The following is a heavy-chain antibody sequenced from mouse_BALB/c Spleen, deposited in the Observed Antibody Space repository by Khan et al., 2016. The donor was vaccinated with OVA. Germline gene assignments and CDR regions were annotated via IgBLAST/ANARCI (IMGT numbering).Heavy chain of an antibody. J-gene: IGHJ3*01. CDR1: GYTFTNYW. CDR3: VNHGSSSACFNY. D-gene: IGHD1-1*01. V-gene: IGHV1-7*01. CDR2: INPSTVYT. Sequence: QVQLKESGAELAKPGASVKMSCKTSGYTFTNYWMHWVKQRPGQGLEWIGYINPSTVYTEFTHQFKDKATLTADKSSSTAYMQLTSLTSEDSAIYFCVNHGSSSACFNYWGQGTLVTVSA.